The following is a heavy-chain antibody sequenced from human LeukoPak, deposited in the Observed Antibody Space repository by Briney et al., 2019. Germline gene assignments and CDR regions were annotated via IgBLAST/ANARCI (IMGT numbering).Heavy chain of an antibody. CDR2: ISGGGDST. CDR3: ARGIFTGGTYYGY. Sequence: GGSLRLSCAAAGFTFSSYAMSWVRQAPGKGLEWVSAISGGGDSTYYADSVKGRFTISRDNSKSTVYLQMNSLRVEDTALYYCARGIFTGGTYYGYWGQGTLVTVSS. J-gene: IGHJ4*02. V-gene: IGHV3-23*01. CDR1: GFTFSSYA. D-gene: IGHD1-26*01.